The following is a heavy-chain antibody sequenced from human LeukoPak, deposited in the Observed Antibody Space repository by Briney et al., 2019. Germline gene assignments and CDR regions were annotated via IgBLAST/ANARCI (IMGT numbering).Heavy chain of an antibody. CDR3: AREMYYYDSSGYQEMRYFDL. V-gene: IGHV4-31*03. D-gene: IGHD3-22*01. Sequence: ASETLSLTCTVSGGSISSGGYYWSWIRQHPGKGLEWIGYIYYSGSTYYNPSLKSRVTISVDTSKNQFPLKLSSVTAADTAVYYCAREMYYYDSSGYQEMRYFDLWGRGTLVTVSS. CDR2: IYYSGST. CDR1: GGSISSGGYY. J-gene: IGHJ2*01.